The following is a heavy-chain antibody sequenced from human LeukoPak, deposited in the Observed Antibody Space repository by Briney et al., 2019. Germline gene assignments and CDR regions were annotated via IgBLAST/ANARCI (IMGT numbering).Heavy chain of an antibody. V-gene: IGHV3-11*01. D-gene: IGHD4-17*01. CDR3: AGGSYGDYYFDY. CDR2: ISSLGSTI. Sequence: GGSLRLSCAVSGFTFSDYYMNWIRQAPGKGLEWISYISSLGSTIYYADSVKGRFTISRDNAKNSLYLQMNSLRAEDTATYYCAGGSYGDYYFDYWGQGTLVTVSS. CDR1: GFTFSDYY. J-gene: IGHJ4*02.